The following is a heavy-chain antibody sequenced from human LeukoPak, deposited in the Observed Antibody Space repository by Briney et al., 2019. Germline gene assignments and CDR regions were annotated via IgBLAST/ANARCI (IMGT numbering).Heavy chain of an antibody. Sequence: ASVKVSCKASGYTFTSYYMHWVRQAPGQGLEWMGWISAYSGNPKYAQKFQGRVTMTTDTSTSTANMELRSLISDDTAVYYCARETVGESQFPYYYYYMDVWGKGTTVTVSS. V-gene: IGHV1-18*04. CDR2: ISAYSGNP. CDR3: ARETVGESQFPYYYYYMDV. D-gene: IGHD3-10*01. J-gene: IGHJ6*03. CDR1: GYTFTSYY.